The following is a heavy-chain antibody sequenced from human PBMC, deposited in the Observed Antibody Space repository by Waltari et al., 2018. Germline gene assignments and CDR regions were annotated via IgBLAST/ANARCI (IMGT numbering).Heavy chain of an antibody. Sequence: QVQLVESGGGVVQPGRSLRLSCAASGFTFSSYGMPWVRQAPGKGLEWVAVIWYDGSNKYYADSVKGRFTISRDNSKNTLYLQMNSLRAEDTAMYYCASVYSSSSLPWGQGTMVTVSS. CDR2: IWYDGSNK. D-gene: IGHD6-6*01. CDR3: ASVYSSSSLP. J-gene: IGHJ3*01. CDR1: GFTFSSYG. V-gene: IGHV3-33*08.